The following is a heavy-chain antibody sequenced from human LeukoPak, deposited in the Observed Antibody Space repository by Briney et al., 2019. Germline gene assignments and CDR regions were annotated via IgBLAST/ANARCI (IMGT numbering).Heavy chain of an antibody. V-gene: IGHV4-59*01. CDR3: ARQGTSGSYLTGLDV. CDR1: GGSISSYY. Sequence: SETLSLTCTVSGGSISSYYWSWIRQPPGKGLEWIGYIYYSGSTNYNPSLKSRVTISVDTYKNQFSLKLSSVTAADTAVYYCARQGTSGSYLTGLDVWGQGTTVTVSS. D-gene: IGHD3-22*01. CDR2: IYYSGST. J-gene: IGHJ6*02.